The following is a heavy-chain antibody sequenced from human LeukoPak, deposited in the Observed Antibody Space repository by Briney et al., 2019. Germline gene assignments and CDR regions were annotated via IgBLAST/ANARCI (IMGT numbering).Heavy chain of an antibody. CDR2: IFHSGST. V-gene: IGHV4-38-2*02. CDR1: GYSISSGYY. Sequence: SETLSLTCAVSGYSISSGYYWGWIRQPPGKGLEWVGSIFHSGSTYYNPSLKSRVTISVDTSKNQFSLKLSSVTAADTAVYYCARDRGVAVAGPPGYWGQGTVVTVSS. CDR3: ARDRGVAVAGPPGY. D-gene: IGHD6-19*01. J-gene: IGHJ4*02.